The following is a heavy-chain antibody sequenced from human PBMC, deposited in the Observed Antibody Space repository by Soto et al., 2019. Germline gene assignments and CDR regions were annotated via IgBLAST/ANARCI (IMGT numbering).Heavy chain of an antibody. Sequence: QVQLVESGGGVVQPGTSLRLSCVGSGFTFRSYVIHWVRQAPGKGLEWVALTSYDGSNNFYGDSVKGSFTISRHNSRNTVELQMDSLTFDDTALYSCARWGTTGGLDVWGQGTLVSVSS. CDR3: ARWGTTGGLDV. J-gene: IGHJ4*02. D-gene: IGHD3-16*01. CDR1: GFTFRSYV. V-gene: IGHV3-33*05. CDR2: TSYDGSNN.